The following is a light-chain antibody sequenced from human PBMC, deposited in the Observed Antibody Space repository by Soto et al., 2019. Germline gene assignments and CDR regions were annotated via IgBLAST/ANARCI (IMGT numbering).Light chain of an antibody. CDR1: QSISSW. Sequence: DIQMTQSPSTLSASVGDRVTITCRASQSISSWLAWYQQKPGEAPKLLIYDASSLESGVPSRFSGSGSGTEFSIPISSLQSDDIASYYCQQYYSFPTTFGQGTKVDIK. CDR2: DAS. CDR3: QQYYSFPTT. V-gene: IGKV1-5*01. J-gene: IGKJ1*01.